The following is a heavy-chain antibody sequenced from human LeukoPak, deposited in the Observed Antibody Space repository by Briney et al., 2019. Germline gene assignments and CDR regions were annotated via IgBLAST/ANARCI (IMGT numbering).Heavy chain of an antibody. J-gene: IGHJ4*02. CDR2: ISSSSSYI. D-gene: IGHD6-13*01. V-gene: IGHV3-21*04. CDR3: AKDHSPAAAGIFDY. Sequence: GGSLRLSCAASGFTFSSYSMNWVRQAPGKGLEWVSSISSSSSYIYYADSVKGRFTISRDNAKNSLYLQMNSLRAEDMALYYCAKDHSPAAAGIFDYWGQGTLVTVSS. CDR1: GFTFSSYS.